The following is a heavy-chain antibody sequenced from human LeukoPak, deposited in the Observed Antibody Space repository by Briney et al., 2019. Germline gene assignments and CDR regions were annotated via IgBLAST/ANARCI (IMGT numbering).Heavy chain of an antibody. CDR2: IYYRGTT. CDR1: GGSINDYY. Sequence: SETLSLTCTVSGGSINDYYWDWLRQPPGKGLEWIGFIYYRGTTNNNPSLKSRVTTSIDTSKKQFSLNLSSVTAADTAIYYCAGVFSGRRPFELWGQGILVTVSS. D-gene: IGHD3-10*01. V-gene: IGHV4-59*03. CDR3: AGVFSGRRPFEL. J-gene: IGHJ4*02.